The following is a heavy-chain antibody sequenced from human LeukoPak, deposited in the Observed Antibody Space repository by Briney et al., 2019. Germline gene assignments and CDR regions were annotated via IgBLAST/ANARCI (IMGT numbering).Heavy chain of an antibody. CDR3: AKWILGYCSSTSCSPFDY. D-gene: IGHD2-2*01. J-gene: IGHJ4*02. CDR1: GFTFSSYA. CDR2: ISGSGGST. V-gene: IGHV3-23*01. Sequence: GGSLRLSCAASGFTFSSYAMSWVRQAPGKGLEWVSAISGSGGSTYYADSVKGRFTISRDNSKNTLYLQMNSLRAEDTAVYYCAKWILGYCSSTSCSPFDYWGQGTLVTVSS.